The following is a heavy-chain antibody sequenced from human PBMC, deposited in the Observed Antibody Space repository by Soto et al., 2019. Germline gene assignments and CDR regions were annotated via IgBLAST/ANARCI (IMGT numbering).Heavy chain of an antibody. Sequence: QVQFVQSGAEVKEPGDSARVSCEASGYTFTAYYIHWVRQAPGQGLEWMGWINPKFGDTTYAQDFQGRVSMTRDMSISTVYMELSRLTSDDTAIYYCARNMDYYYGPGSGNGHGFWGQGTTVTVFS. CDR2: INPKFGDT. V-gene: IGHV1-2*02. CDR3: ARNMDYYYGPGSGNGHGF. J-gene: IGHJ6*02. D-gene: IGHD3-10*01. CDR1: GYTFTAYY.